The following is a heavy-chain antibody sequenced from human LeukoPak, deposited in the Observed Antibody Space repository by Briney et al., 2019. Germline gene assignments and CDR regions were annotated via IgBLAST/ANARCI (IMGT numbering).Heavy chain of an antibody. D-gene: IGHD1-26*01. CDR1: GFTFDDYA. CDR2: ISWNSGSI. J-gene: IGHJ4*02. CDR3: ARRDFSGNYYVDY. Sequence: GGSLRLSCAASGFTFDDYAMHWVRQAPGKGLEWVSGISWNSGSIGYADSVKGRFTISRDNAKNSLYLQMNSLRAEDTAVYYCARRDFSGNYYVDYWGQGTLVTVSS. V-gene: IGHV3-9*01.